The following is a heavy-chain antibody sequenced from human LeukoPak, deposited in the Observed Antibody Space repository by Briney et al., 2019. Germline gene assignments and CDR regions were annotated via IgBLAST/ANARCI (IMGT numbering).Heavy chain of an antibody. Sequence: EASVKVSCKASGGTFSSYAISWVRQAPGQGLEWMGRIIPILGIANYAQKFQGRVTITADKSTSTAYMELSSLRSEDTAVYYCAAFSSPPPSFYYGMDVWGQGTTVTVSS. CDR2: IIPILGIA. CDR3: AAFSSPPPSFYYGMDV. D-gene: IGHD6-13*01. J-gene: IGHJ6*02. CDR1: GGTFSSYA. V-gene: IGHV1-69*04.